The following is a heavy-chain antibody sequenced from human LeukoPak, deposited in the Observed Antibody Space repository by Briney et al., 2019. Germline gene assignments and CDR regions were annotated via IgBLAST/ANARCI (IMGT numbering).Heavy chain of an antibody. CDR1: GGTFSSYA. CDR2: IIPIFGTA. CDR3: ARGVDDFWSGYVYRPTNWFDP. Sequence: ASVKVSCKASGGTFSSYAISWVRQAPGQGLEWMGGIIPIFGTANYAQKFQGRVTITADKSTSTAYMELSSLRSEDTAVYYCARGVDDFWSGYVYRPTNWFDPWGQGTLVTVSS. V-gene: IGHV1-69*06. D-gene: IGHD3-3*01. J-gene: IGHJ5*02.